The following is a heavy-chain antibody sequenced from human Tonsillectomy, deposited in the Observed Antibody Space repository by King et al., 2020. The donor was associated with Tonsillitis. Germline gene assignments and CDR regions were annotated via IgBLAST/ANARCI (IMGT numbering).Heavy chain of an antibody. Sequence: VQLVESGGGLVKPGGSLRLSCAASGFTFSDAWMSWVRQAPGKGLEWVGRIMRKSDGATTDYAAPVRGRFTTSRDDSKTTIYLRMKNLKTEDTGVYYCITGLGRTNGDSWGQGTLVTVSS. J-gene: IGHJ4*02. CDR3: ITGLGRTNGDS. V-gene: IGHV3-15*01. CDR2: IMRKSDGATT. D-gene: IGHD1-14*01. CDR1: GFTFSDAW.